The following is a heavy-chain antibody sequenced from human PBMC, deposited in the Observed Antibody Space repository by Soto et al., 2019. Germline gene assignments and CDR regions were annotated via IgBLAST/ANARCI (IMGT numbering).Heavy chain of an antibody. J-gene: IGHJ6*04. CDR3: VRGIMWGIPYEYTGMEV. CDR1: RFSFSRYW. Sequence: GGSLRLSCAASRFSFSRYWMHWVRQAPGKGLMWVSRINNDGSSTNYADSVKGRFTISRDNAKNTLYLQMHSLRAEDTAVYTCVRGIMWGIPYEYTGMEVWGKGTTLTVSS. D-gene: IGHD5-12*01. CDR2: INNDGSST. V-gene: IGHV3-74*01.